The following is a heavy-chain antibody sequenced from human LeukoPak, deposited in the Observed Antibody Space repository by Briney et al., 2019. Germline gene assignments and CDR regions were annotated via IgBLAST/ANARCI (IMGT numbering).Heavy chain of an antibody. CDR2: IYPGDSDT. CDR3: ARHPLYCSGGSCPYYFDY. Sequence: GESLKISCKGSGYSFTSYWISWVRRMPGKGLEWMGIIYPGDSDTRYSPSFQGQVTISADKSISTAYLQWSSLKASDTAMYYCARHPLYCSGGSCPYYFDYWGQGTLVTVSS. CDR1: GYSFTSYW. D-gene: IGHD2-15*01. V-gene: IGHV5-51*01. J-gene: IGHJ4*02.